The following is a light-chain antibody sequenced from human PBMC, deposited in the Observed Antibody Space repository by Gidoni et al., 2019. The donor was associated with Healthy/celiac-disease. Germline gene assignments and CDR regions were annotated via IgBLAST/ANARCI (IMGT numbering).Light chain of an antibody. CDR2: KDS. V-gene: IGLV3-25*03. CDR1: ALPKQY. Sequence: SHELTQPPSVSVSPGQTARITCSGDALPKQYAYWYHQKPGQAPVLVIYKDSERPSGIPERFSGSSSGTTVTLTISGVQAEDEADYYCQSADSSGTYPVVFGGGTKLTVL. J-gene: IGLJ2*01. CDR3: QSADSSGTYPVV.